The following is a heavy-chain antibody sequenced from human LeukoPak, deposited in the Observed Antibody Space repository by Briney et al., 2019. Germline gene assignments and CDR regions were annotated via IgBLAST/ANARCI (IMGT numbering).Heavy chain of an antibody. CDR2: INHSGST. J-gene: IGHJ4*02. CDR3: ARVGAQRRPKNRHYYGSGSTKYYFDY. Sequence: TSETLSLTCAVYGGSFSGYYWSWIRQPPGKGLEWIGEINHSGSTNYNPSLKSRVTISVDTSKNQFSLKLSSVTAADTAVYYCARVGAQRRPKNRHYYGSGSTKYYFDYWGQGTLVTVSS. D-gene: IGHD3-10*01. V-gene: IGHV4-34*01. CDR1: GGSFSGYY.